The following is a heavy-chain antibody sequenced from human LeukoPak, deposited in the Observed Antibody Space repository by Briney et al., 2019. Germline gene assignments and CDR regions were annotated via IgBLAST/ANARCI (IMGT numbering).Heavy chain of an antibody. CDR2: IWYDGSNK. CDR3: ARGSSGWYGYFDY. J-gene: IGHJ4*02. Sequence: PGGSLRLSCAASGFTFSSYGMHWVRQAPGKGLEWVAVIWYDGSNKYYADSVKGRFTISRDNSKNTLYLQMNGLRAEDTAVYYCARGSSGWYGYFDYWGQGTLVTVSS. D-gene: IGHD6-19*01. V-gene: IGHV3-33*01. CDR1: GFTFSSYG.